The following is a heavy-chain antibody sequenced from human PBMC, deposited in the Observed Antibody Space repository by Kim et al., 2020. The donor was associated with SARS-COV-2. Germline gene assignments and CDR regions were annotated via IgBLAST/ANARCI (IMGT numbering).Heavy chain of an antibody. D-gene: IGHD4-4*01. J-gene: IGHJ6*02. V-gene: IGHV4-34*01. Sequence: PSLKSRVTISVDTSKNQFSLKLSSVTAADTAVYYCARDRNYGYYYYGMDVWGQGTTVTVSS. CDR3: ARDRNYGYYYYGMDV.